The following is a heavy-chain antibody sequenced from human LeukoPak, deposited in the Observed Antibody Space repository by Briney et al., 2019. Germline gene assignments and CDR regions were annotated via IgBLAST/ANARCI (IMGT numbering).Heavy chain of an antibody. J-gene: IGHJ4*02. CDR3: ATLGDYYDSSGYYTDFDY. CDR2: IYYSGST. CDR1: GGSISSYY. V-gene: IGHV4-59*05. D-gene: IGHD3-22*01. Sequence: PSETLSLTCTVSGGSISSYYWSWIRQPPGKGLEWIGSIYYSGSTYYNPSLKSRVTISVDTSKNQFSLKLSSVTAADTAVYYCATLGDYYDSSGYYTDFDYWGQGTLVTVSS.